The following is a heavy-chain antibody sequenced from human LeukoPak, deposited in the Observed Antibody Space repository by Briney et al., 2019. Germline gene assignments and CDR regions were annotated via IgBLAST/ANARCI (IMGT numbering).Heavy chain of an antibody. Sequence: KPSETLSLTCTVSGGSISSYYWSWIRQPPGKGLEWVGYIYYSGSTNYNPSLKSRVTISVDTSKNQFSLKLSSVTAADTAVYYCARAKATYYYGSGSYRYFDYWGQGTLVTVSS. CDR3: ARAKATYYYGSGSYRYFDY. CDR2: IYYSGST. J-gene: IGHJ4*02. CDR1: GGSISSYY. V-gene: IGHV4-59*01. D-gene: IGHD3-10*01.